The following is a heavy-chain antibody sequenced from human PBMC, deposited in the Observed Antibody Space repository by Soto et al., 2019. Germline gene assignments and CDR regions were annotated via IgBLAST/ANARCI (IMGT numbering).Heavy chain of an antibody. CDR2: IIPIFGTA. J-gene: IGHJ5*02. D-gene: IGHD3-10*01. CDR1: GGTFSSYA. CDR3: ARDLRSQMVRGFSRFFDP. Sequence: QVQLVQSGAEVKKPGSSVKVSCKASGGTFSSYAISWVRQAPGQGLEWMGGIIPIFGTANYAQKFQGRVTITADESTSTAYMELSSLRSEDTAVYYCARDLRSQMVRGFSRFFDPWGQGTLVTVSS. V-gene: IGHV1-69*01.